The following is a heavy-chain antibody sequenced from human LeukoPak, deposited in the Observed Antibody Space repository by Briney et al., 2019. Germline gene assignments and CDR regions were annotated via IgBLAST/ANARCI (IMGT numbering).Heavy chain of an antibody. J-gene: IGHJ4*02. D-gene: IGHD2-15*01. Sequence: PSETLSFTCIVSGYSIISDYFWGWVRQPPGKGPEWIGSIFHSGDVYYNPSLKSRVTLSVDPSKNRFSLKLTSVTAADTAIYYCARVVASTSIDSWGQGTLVTVSS. CDR1: GYSIISDYF. CDR3: ARVVASTSIDS. V-gene: IGHV4-38-2*02. CDR2: IFHSGDV.